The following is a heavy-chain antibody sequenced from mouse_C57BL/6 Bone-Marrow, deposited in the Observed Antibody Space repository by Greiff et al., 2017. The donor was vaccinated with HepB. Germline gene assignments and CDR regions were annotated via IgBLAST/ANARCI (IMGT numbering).Heavy chain of an antibody. Sequence: EVQRVESGGDLVKPGGSLKLSCAASGFTFSSYGMSWVRQTPDKRLEWVATISSGGSYTYYPDSVKGRFTISRDNAKNTLYLQMSSLKSEDTAMYYCASAYNYGSSYGTGGWYFDVWGTGTTVTVSS. J-gene: IGHJ1*03. D-gene: IGHD1-1*01. V-gene: IGHV5-6*01. CDR3: ASAYNYGSSYGTGGWYFDV. CDR2: ISSGGSYT. CDR1: GFTFSSYG.